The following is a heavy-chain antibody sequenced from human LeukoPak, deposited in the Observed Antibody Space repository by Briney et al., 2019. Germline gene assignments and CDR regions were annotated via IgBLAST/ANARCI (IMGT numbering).Heavy chain of an antibody. Sequence: GGSLRLSCAASGFTFSSYAMSWVRQAPGRGLEWVSAISGSGGSTYYADSVKGRFTISRDNSKNTLYLQMNSLRAEDTAVYYCAKVMKWSGSYYFDYWGQGTLVTVSS. J-gene: IGHJ4*02. CDR2: ISGSGGST. D-gene: IGHD1-26*01. V-gene: IGHV3-23*01. CDR3: AKVMKWSGSYYFDY. CDR1: GFTFSSYA.